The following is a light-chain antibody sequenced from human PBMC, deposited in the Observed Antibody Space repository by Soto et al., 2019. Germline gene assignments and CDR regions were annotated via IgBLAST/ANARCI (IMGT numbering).Light chain of an antibody. CDR1: EAISNW. Sequence: DIQLTQSPSTLSAPVGDRVTITCRASEAISNWLACYQQNPGKAAKLLITKASTLKSGVPSRFSGSGSGTDFTLTISSLQPEDFATYYCQQTYTTPEITFGQGTRLEMK. CDR3: QQTYTTPEIT. CDR2: KAS. J-gene: IGKJ5*01. V-gene: IGKV1-5*03.